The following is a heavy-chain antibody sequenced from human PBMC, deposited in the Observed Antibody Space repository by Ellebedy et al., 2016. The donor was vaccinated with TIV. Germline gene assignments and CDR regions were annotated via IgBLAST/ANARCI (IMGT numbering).Heavy chain of an antibody. CDR1: GYTLTELS. CDR3: ARDFRFSPLFERGNYYYGMDV. D-gene: IGHD3-3*01. Sequence: ASVKVSCKVSGYTLTELSMHWVRQAPGKGLEWMGGFDPEDGETIYAQKFQGRVTMTEDTSTDTAYMELRGLRSDDTAVYYCARDFRFSPLFERGNYYYGMDVWGQGTTVTVSS. J-gene: IGHJ6*02. CDR2: FDPEDGET. V-gene: IGHV1-24*01.